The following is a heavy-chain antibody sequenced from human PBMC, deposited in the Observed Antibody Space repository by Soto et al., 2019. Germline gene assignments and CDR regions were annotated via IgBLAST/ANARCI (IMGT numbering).Heavy chain of an antibody. D-gene: IGHD2-15*01. J-gene: IGHJ3*02. CDR3: ARPHIVVVVAAAFDI. CDR2: ISYDGSNK. CDR1: GFTFSSYA. V-gene: IGHV3-30-3*01. Sequence: QVQLVESGGGVVQPGRSLRLSCAASGFTFSSYAMHWVRQAPGKGLERVAVISYDGSNKYYADSVKGRFTISRDNSKKTLDLQMNSLRGEDTAVYYCARPHIVVVVAAAFDIWGQGTMVTVSS.